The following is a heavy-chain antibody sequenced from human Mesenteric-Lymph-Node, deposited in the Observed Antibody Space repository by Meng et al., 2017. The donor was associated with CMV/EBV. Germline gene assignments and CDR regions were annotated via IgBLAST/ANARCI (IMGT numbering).Heavy chain of an antibody. D-gene: IGHD3-10*01. Sequence: TVSGGSISSGGYDWNWIRQHPGKGLEWIGYIYYTRSTSYNPSLKSRLTMSVDTSKNQFSLELNSVTAADTAVYYCARDRGGYGNFDYWGQGTLVTVSS. V-gene: IGHV4-31*02. CDR3: ARDRGGYGNFDY. CDR2: IYYTRST. J-gene: IGHJ4*02. CDR1: GGSISSGGYD.